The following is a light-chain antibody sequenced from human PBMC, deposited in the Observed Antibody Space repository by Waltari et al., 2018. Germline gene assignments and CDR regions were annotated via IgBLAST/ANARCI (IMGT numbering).Light chain of an antibody. Sequence: DIVMTQSPLSLSVTPGQPASISCKSSQSLLHSDGKTYLCCYVYKPGQSPQLLIYEVSRRLSGVSDRFSGSGSATDFTLKISRVEAEDVGVYFCMQGRHPWTFGQGTKVDIK. CDR3: MQGRHPWT. CDR1: QSLLHSDGKTY. CDR2: EVS. V-gene: IGKV2-29*02. J-gene: IGKJ1*01.